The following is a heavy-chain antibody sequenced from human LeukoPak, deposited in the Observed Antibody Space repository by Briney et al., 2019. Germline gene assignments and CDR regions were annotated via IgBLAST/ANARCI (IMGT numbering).Heavy chain of an antibody. D-gene: IGHD3-10*01. Sequence: SETLSLTCTVSGGSIRSYYWSWIRQPAGKGLEWIGRIYTSGSTNYNPSLKSRVTISVDTSKNQFSLKLSSVTAADTAVYYCARDSKWGSGSYYRYFDYWGQGTLVTVSS. CDR2: IYTSGST. CDR3: ARDSKWGSGSYYRYFDY. V-gene: IGHV4-4*07. CDR1: GGSIRSYY. J-gene: IGHJ4*02.